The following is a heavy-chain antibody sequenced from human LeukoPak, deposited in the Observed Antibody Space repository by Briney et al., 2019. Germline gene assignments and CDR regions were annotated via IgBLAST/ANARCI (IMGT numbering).Heavy chain of an antibody. CDR2: ISGSGGST. J-gene: IGHJ4*02. CDR3: AKNSGYYQQTRDY. Sequence: GGSLRLSCAASGFTFSSYAMSWVRQAPGKGLEWVLAISGSGGSTYYADSVKGRFTISRDNSKNTLYLQMNSLRAEDTAVYYCAKNSGYYQQTRDYWGQGTLVTVSS. CDR1: GFTFSSYA. D-gene: IGHD3-22*01. V-gene: IGHV3-23*01.